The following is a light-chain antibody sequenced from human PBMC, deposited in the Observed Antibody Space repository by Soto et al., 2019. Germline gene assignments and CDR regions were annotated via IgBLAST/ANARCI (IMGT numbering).Light chain of an antibody. Sequence: EIVLTRSPGTLSLSPGERATLSCWASESVTKNFLAWYQQKPGQSPRLLMYGAAYRPTGIPDRFSGSGSGADFTLTISRLEPEDFAVYYCQQYGNSPVTFGPGTTVDVK. CDR3: QQYGNSPVT. V-gene: IGKV3-20*01. CDR1: ESVTKNF. CDR2: GAA. J-gene: IGKJ3*01.